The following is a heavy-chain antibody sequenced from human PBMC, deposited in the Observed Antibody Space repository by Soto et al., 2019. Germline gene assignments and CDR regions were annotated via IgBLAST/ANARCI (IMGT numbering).Heavy chain of an antibody. CDR2: IYPGDSDA. CDR3: ARQREAYCSIRRCPFDY. D-gene: IGHD2-2*01. J-gene: IGHJ4*02. CDR1: GYSFTTYW. V-gene: IGHV5-51*01. Sequence: PGESLKISCKASGYSFTTYWIGWVRQMPGKGLEWMGIIYPGDSDARYSPSFQGQVTISADKSINTAYLQWSSLKASDTALYYCARQREAYCSIRRCPFDYWGQGSLVTVSS.